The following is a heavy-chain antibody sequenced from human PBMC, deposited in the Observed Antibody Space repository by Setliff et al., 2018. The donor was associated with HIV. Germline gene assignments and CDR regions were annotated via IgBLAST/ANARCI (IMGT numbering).Heavy chain of an antibody. V-gene: IGHV1-2*02. CDR2: INPNSGGT. CDR3: AREFGAGIRQIVAGEFYYMDV. J-gene: IGHJ6*03. D-gene: IGHD5-12*01. CDR1: GYTFTNYY. Sequence: ASVKVSCKASGYTFTNYYMHWVRQAPGQGLEWMGWINPNSGGTNYAQKFQGRVTMTRDTSISTAYMALSRLRSDDTAVYYCAREFGAGIRQIVAGEFYYMDVWGKGTTVTVSS.